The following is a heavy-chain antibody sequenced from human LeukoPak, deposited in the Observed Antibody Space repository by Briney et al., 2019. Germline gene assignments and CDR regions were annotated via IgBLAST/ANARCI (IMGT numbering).Heavy chain of an antibody. CDR1: GYTFTSYD. V-gene: IGHV1-8*03. CDR2: MNPNSGNT. CDR3: SLSRMGPRLRYDAFDI. D-gene: IGHD5-12*01. Sequence: ASVKVSFKASGYTFTSYDINWVRQATGQGLEWMGWMNPNSGNTDYAQKFQGRVTITRNTSISTAYMELSSLRSEDTAVYYCSLSRMGPRLRYDAFDIWGQGTMVTVSS. J-gene: IGHJ3*02.